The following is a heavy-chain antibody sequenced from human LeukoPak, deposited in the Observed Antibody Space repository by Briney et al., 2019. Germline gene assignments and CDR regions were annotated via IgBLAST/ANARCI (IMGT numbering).Heavy chain of an antibody. J-gene: IGHJ6*03. CDR1: GFTFSSYW. CDR3: AREGSSGWYIYYYYYYMDV. V-gene: IGHV3-74*01. D-gene: IGHD6-19*01. Sequence: GGSLRLSCAASGFTFSSYWMHWVRQAPGKGLVWVSRINSDGSSTSYADSVKGRFTISRDNAKNTLYLQMNSLRAEDTAVYYCAREGSSGWYIYYYYYYMDVWGKGTTVTVSS. CDR2: INSDGSST.